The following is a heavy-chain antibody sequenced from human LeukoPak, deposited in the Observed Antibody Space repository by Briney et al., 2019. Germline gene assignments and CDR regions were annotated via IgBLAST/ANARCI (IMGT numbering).Heavy chain of an antibody. D-gene: IGHD3-10*01. Sequence: GGSPRLSCAAPGFTFSSYAMSWVRQAPGKGLEWVSAISGSGGSTYYADSVKGRFTISRDNSKNTLYLQMNSLRAEDTAVYYCAKGYYGSGSYYSFDYWGQGTLVTVSS. J-gene: IGHJ4*02. CDR1: GFTFSSYA. CDR3: AKGYYGSGSYYSFDY. CDR2: ISGSGGST. V-gene: IGHV3-23*01.